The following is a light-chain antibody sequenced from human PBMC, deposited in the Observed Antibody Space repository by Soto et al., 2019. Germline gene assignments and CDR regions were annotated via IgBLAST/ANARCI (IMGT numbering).Light chain of an antibody. V-gene: IGLV1-47*02. Sequence: QSVLTQPPSASGTPGQRVTISCSGSTSNIGSNYVYWYQQLPGTAPKLLIYSNNQRPSGVPDRFSGSKSGTSASLAISGLRSEDEGDYYCAAWDDSLSGSYVFGTGTQLTVL. CDR1: TSNIGSNY. CDR2: SNN. CDR3: AAWDDSLSGSYV. J-gene: IGLJ1*01.